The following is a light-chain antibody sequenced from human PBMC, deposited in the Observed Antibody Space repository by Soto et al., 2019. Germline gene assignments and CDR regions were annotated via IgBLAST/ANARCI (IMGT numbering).Light chain of an antibody. Sequence: EIVMTQSPATLSVSPGERVTLSCRASQSVFHSANNMNYLAWYQQKPGQSPKLLISWASIRDSGVPDRFSGSGSGTDFTLTINSLQAEDAAVYYCQQFYNTPPYTFGQGTRLEIK. V-gene: IGKV4-1*01. J-gene: IGKJ2*01. CDR3: QQFYNTPPYT. CDR1: QSVFHSANNMNY. CDR2: WAS.